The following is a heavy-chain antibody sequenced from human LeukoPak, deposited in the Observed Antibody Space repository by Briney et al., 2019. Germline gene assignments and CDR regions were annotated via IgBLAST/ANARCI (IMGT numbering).Heavy chain of an antibody. CDR2: VYYGGST. D-gene: IGHD5-12*01. Sequence: SETLSLTCAVSGTSINDFYWTWIRQPPGKGLEWIGYVYYGGSTNYNPSLKSRVSMSVDTSKNQFSLTLTSVTVADTAFYYCARGGIRGYSAFDNLDFWGLGTHVTVSS. J-gene: IGHJ4*02. CDR3: ARGGIRGYSAFDNLDF. CDR1: GTSINDFY. V-gene: IGHV4-59*01.